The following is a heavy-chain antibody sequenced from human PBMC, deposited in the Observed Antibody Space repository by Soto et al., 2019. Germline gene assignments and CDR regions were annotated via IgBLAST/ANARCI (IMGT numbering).Heavy chain of an antibody. V-gene: IGHV1-3*01. J-gene: IGHJ5*02. CDR1: GYTFTSYA. CDR3: ARGMFRGVISWFDP. Sequence: QVQLVQSGAEVKKPGASVKVSCKASGYTFTSYAMHWVRQAPGQRLEWMGWINAGNGNTKYSQKFQGRVTITRDTSASTAYMELSSLRSEDTAVYYCARGMFRGVISWFDPWGQGTLVTVSS. CDR2: INAGNGNT. D-gene: IGHD3-10*01.